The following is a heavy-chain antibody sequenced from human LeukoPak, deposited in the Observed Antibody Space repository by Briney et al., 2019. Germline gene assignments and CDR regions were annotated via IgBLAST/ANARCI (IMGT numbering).Heavy chain of an antibody. CDR3: ARDTTITTALDY. Sequence: AGSLRLSCAASGFTFSSYSMNWVRQAPGKGLEWVSSISSSSSYIYYADSVKGRFTISRDNAKNSLYLQMNSLRAEDTAVYYCARDTTITTALDYWGQGTLVTVSS. J-gene: IGHJ4*02. CDR2: ISSSSSYI. V-gene: IGHV3-21*01. D-gene: IGHD2/OR15-2a*01. CDR1: GFTFSSYS.